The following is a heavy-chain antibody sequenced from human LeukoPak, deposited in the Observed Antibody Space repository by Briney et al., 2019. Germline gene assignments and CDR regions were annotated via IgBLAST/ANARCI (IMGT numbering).Heavy chain of an antibody. CDR1: GDSISRYY. J-gene: IGHJ5*02. D-gene: IGHD3-10*01. CDR3: ARDSGTTGEVRFDP. V-gene: IGHV4-4*07. Sequence: SETLSLTCTVSGDSISRYYWSWIRQPAGKGLEWIGRIYNGGIITYNPSLKSRVTMSIDTSNNQFSLRLRFVTAADTAVYYCARDSGTTGEVRFDPWGQGTLVTGSS. CDR2: IYNGGII.